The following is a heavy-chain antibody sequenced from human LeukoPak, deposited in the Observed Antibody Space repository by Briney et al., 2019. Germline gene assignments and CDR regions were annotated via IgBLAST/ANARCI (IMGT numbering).Heavy chain of an antibody. J-gene: IGHJ5*02. Sequence: GGSLRLSCAASGFTFSSYWMHWVRQPPGKGPVWVSRIKSDGSSTSYADPVKGRFTVSRDNAKNTLYLQMDSLRAEDTAVYYCSRARLSSGYDGNWFDPWGQGTLVAVSS. CDR3: SRARLSSGYDGNWFDP. CDR2: IKSDGSST. D-gene: IGHD5-12*01. V-gene: IGHV3-74*01. CDR1: GFTFSSYW.